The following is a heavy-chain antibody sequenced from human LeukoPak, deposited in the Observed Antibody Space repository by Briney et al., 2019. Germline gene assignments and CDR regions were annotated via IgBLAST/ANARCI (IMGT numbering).Heavy chain of an antibody. V-gene: IGHV4-59*01. D-gene: IGHD1-1*01. CDR3: ARAVPGTASAGFDC. J-gene: IGHJ4*02. CDR2: ISYSGSA. Sequence: SETLSLTCTVSGGSISSYYWSWIRQSPEKGLEWIGYISYSGSANYNPSLKSRVTISVDTSKNQFSLKLSSVTAADTAVYYCARAVPGTASAGFDCWGQGTLVAVST. CDR1: GGSISSYY.